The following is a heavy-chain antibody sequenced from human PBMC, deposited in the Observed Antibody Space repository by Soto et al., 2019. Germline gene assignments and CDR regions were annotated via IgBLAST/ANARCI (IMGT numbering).Heavy chain of an antibody. Sequence: QVQLVESGGGVVQPGRSLRLSCAASGFTFSSYGMNWVRQAPAKGLEWVAVISYDGSNKYYADSVKGRFTISRDSSKNMLYLQMNSLRAEDTAVYYCAKEDSSSWHYSYGMDVWGQGTTVTVSS. CDR2: ISYDGSNK. V-gene: IGHV3-30*18. CDR3: AKEDSSSWHYSYGMDV. CDR1: GFTFSSYG. D-gene: IGHD6-13*01. J-gene: IGHJ6*02.